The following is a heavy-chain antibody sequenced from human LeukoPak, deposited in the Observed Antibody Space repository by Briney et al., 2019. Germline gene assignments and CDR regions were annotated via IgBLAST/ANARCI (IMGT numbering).Heavy chain of an antibody. J-gene: IGHJ4*02. Sequence: ASVKVSCKASGYTFTGYYIHWVRQAPGQGLEWMGWINSNSGGTNYAQKFQDRVTMTRDTSISAVYMELSRLRSDDTAVYYCARDLATVLTPYFDFWGQGTLVTVSS. D-gene: IGHD4-23*01. CDR3: ARDLATVLTPYFDF. V-gene: IGHV1-2*02. CDR1: GYTFTGYY. CDR2: INSNSGGT.